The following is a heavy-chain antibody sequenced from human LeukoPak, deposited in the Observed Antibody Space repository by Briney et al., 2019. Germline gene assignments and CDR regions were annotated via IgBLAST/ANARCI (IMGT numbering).Heavy chain of an antibody. CDR1: GGSICCYY. D-gene: IGHD5-12*01. J-gene: IGHJ4*02. V-gene: IGHV4-59*01. Sequence: PSETLSLTCTVSGGSICCYYWRWIRQPPGKGLEWIGYIYYSGSTNYNPSLKSRVTISVDTSKNQFSLKLSSVTAADTAVYYCARYGGYGHYWGQGTLVTVSS. CDR3: ARYGGYGHY. CDR2: IYYSGST.